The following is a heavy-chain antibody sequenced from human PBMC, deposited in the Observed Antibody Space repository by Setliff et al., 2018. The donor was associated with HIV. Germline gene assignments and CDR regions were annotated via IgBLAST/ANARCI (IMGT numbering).Heavy chain of an antibody. CDR3: TKQSDVTISIEGGDGFDI. Sequence: SGESLKISCKGSGYVFANYWIGWVRQMPGTGLEWMGIIYPSDSKTIYGPSFQGQVTISVDTSTTTAYLQWSSLKASDTAMYYCTKQSDVTISIEGGDGFDIWGQGTMVTVSS. V-gene: IGHV5-51*01. D-gene: IGHD4-4*01. J-gene: IGHJ3*02. CDR2: IYPSDSKT. CDR1: GYVFANYW.